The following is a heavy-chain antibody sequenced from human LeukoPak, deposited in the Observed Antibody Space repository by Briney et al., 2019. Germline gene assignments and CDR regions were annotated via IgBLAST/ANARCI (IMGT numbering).Heavy chain of an antibody. CDR2: IKQDGIEK. CDR3: ATCSSGYYCDHFQT. V-gene: IGHV3-7*01. CDR1: GFTFSNYW. J-gene: IGHJ1*01. D-gene: IGHD3-22*01. Sequence: PGGSLRLSCTASGFTFSNYWMTWIRQAPGKGLEWVANIKQDGIEKYYVDSVEGRFTVSRDNSKNSLFLQIESLRAADTAVYYCATCSSGYYCDHFQTCGQGSLVTVSS.